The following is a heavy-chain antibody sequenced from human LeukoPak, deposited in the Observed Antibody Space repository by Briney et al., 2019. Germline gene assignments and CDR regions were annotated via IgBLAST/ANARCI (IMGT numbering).Heavy chain of an antibody. CDR1: NYSISSGYY. D-gene: IGHD1/OR15-1a*01. CDR2: VYHSGTT. Sequence: SETLSLTCTVSNYSISSGYYWGWIRQPPGKGLEWIGDVYHSGTTNYNPSLKSRVAISVDTSKNQFSLRLSSVTAADTAVYYCARGTGFDPWGQGTLVTVSS. J-gene: IGHJ5*02. CDR3: ARGTGFDP. V-gene: IGHV4-38-2*02.